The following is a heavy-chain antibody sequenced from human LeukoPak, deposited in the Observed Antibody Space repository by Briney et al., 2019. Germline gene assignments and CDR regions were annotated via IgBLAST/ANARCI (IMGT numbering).Heavy chain of an antibody. D-gene: IGHD5-18*01. CDR1: GGSFSGYY. CDR3: ARVDTGRYYFDY. Sequence: SETLSLTCAVYGGSFSGYYWSWIRQPPGKELEWIGEINHSGSTNYNPSLKSRVTISVDTSKNQFSLKLSSVTAADTAVYYCARVDTGRYYFDYWGQGTLVTVSS. V-gene: IGHV4-34*01. CDR2: INHSGST. J-gene: IGHJ4*02.